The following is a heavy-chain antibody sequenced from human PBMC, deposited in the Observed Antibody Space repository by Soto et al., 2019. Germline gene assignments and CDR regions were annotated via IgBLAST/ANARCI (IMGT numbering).Heavy chain of an antibody. CDR2: INAGNGNT. CDR1: GYTFTNSD. CDR3: ARCISGITGMAGWFDP. J-gene: IGHJ5*02. Sequence: ASVKVSCKASGYTFTNSDMHWVRQAPGQRLEWMGWINAGNGNTKYSQKFQGRVTITRDTSASTAYMELSSLRSEDTAVYYCARCISGITGMAGWFDPWGQGTLVTVSS. V-gene: IGHV1-3*01. D-gene: IGHD1-20*01.